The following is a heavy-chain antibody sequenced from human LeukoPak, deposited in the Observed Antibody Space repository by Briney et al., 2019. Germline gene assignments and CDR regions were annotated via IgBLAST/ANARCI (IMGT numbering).Heavy chain of an antibody. CDR1: GGTFSSYA. V-gene: IGHV1-69*05. CDR3: ARAGGDSSGSLDI. J-gene: IGHJ3*02. Sequence: ASVKVSCKASGGTFSSYAISWVRQAPGQGLEWMGRIIPIFGTANYAQKFQGRVTITTDESTSTAYVELSSLRSEDTAVYYCARAGGDSSGSLDIWGQGTMVTVSS. CDR2: IIPIFGTA. D-gene: IGHD3-22*01.